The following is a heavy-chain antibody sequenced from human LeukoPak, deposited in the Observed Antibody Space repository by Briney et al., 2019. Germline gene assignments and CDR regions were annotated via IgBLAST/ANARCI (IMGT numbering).Heavy chain of an antibody. CDR3: ARGGYYDSSGYYLSQYYYYGMDV. J-gene: IGHJ6*02. CDR2: IYTSGST. V-gene: IGHV4-61*02. CDR1: GGSISSGSYY. Sequence: PSETLSLTCTVSGGSISSGSYYWSWIRQPAGKGLERIGRIYTSGSTNYNPSLKSRVTIAVDTSKNQFSLKLSSVTAADTAVYYCARGGYYDSSGYYLSQYYYYGMDVWGQGTTVTVSS. D-gene: IGHD3-22*01.